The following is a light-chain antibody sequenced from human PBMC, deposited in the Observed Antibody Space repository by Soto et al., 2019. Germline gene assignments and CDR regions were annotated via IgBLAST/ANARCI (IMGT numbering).Light chain of an antibody. J-gene: IGLJ3*02. CDR1: NIGSKS. CDR2: DDS. V-gene: IGLV3-21*02. CDR3: QVWDSSSDPRV. Sequence: SYELTQPPSVSVAPGQTARITCGGNNIGSKSVHWYQQKPGQAPVLVVYDDSDRPSGIPGRFSGSNSGNTATLTISRVEAGDEADYYCQVWDSSSDPRVFGGGTKLTVL.